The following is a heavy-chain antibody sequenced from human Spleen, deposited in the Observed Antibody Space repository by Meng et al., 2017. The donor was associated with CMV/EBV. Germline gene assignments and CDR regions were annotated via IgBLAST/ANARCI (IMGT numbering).Heavy chain of an antibody. CDR1: SFSVYF. D-gene: IGHD5-18*01. V-gene: IGHV4-34*01. Sequence: SFSVYFWYWIRQPPGTGLEWIEEIDYSGSTNYNPSLKSRVTRSVAMSRKPFVRRLSLVTAAVTSVYSCARWAGDGHSAKSFDSWGQGTLVTVSS. CDR2: IDYSGST. CDR3: ARWAGDGHSAKSFDS. J-gene: IGHJ4*02.